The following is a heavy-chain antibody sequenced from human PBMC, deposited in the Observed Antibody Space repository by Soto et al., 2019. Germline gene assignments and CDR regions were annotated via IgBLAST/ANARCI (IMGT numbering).Heavy chain of an antibody. J-gene: IGHJ6*02. CDR2: ISGSGGST. V-gene: IGHV3-23*01. CDR1: GFTFSSYA. D-gene: IGHD3-22*01. Sequence: GGSLRLSCAASGFTFSSYAMSWVRQAPGKGLEWVSAISGSGGSTYYADSVKGRFTISRDNSKNTLYLQMNGLRAEDTAVYYFANGPAITMIVVVKDYYGMDVRGQGTTVTVS. CDR3: ANGPAITMIVVVKDYYGMDV.